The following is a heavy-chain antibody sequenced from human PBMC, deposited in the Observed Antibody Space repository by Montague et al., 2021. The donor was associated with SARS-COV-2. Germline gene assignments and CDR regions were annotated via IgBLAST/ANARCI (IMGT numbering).Heavy chain of an antibody. D-gene: IGHD3-3*01. V-gene: IGHV4-4*02. CDR3: ARARKTISGMLIPPYYFDF. CDR2: IYHSGST. Sequence: SETLSLTCSVSGHSIWSSDWWTWVRQPPGKGLDWIGEIYHSGSTTYNPSLKSRVTISVDKSKNQFSLTLTSLTAADTAVYYCARARKTISGMLIPPYYFDFWGQGTPVTVSS. CDR1: GHSIWSSDW. J-gene: IGHJ4*02.